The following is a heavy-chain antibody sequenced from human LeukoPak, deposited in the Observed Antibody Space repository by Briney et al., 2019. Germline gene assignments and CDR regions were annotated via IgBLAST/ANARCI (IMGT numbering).Heavy chain of an antibody. Sequence: SGTLSLACAVSGGSISSSNWWSWVRQPPGKGLEWIGEIYHSGSTNHNPSLKSRVTISVDKSKNQFPLKLSSVTAADTAVYYCARDGGGSYFDYWGQGTLVTVSS. CDR3: ARDGGGSYFDY. D-gene: IGHD3-16*01. J-gene: IGHJ4*02. V-gene: IGHV4-4*02. CDR1: GGSISSSNW. CDR2: IYHSGST.